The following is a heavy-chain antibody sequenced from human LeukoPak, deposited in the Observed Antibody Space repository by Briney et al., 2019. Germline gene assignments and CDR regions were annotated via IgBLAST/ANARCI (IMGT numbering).Heavy chain of an antibody. CDR2: ISCNSGSI. Sequence: SGGSLRLSCAASGFTFDDYAMHWVRQAPGKGLEWVSGISCNSGSICYADSVKGRFTISRDNAKNTLYLQMNSLRAEDTALYYCAKAGGIDSSGYYYRDALDIWGQGTMVTVSS. J-gene: IGHJ3*02. CDR1: GFTFDDYA. CDR3: AKAGGIDSSGYYYRDALDI. V-gene: IGHV3-9*01. D-gene: IGHD3-22*01.